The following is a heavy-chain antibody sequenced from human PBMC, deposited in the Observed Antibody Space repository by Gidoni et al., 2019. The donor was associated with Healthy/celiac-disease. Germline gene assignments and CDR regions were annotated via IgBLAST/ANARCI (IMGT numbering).Heavy chain of an antibody. CDR1: GDSVSSNSAA. D-gene: IGHD6-19*01. CDR2: TYYRSKWYN. J-gene: IGHJ4*02. Sequence: QVQLQQSGPGLVKPSQTLSLTCAISGDSVSSNSAAWNWIRQSPSRGLEWLGRTYYRSKWYNDYAVSVKSRITINPDTSKNQFSLQLNSVTPEDTAVYYCARDPGSSGWLEPPKYYFDYWGQGTLVTVSS. V-gene: IGHV6-1*01. CDR3: ARDPGSSGWLEPPKYYFDY.